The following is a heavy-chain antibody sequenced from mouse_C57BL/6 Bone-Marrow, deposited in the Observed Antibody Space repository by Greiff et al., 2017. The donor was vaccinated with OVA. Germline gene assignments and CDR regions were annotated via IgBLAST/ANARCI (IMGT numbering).Heavy chain of an antibody. V-gene: IGHV5-4*01. Sequence: EVQLVESGGGLVKPGGSLKLSCAASGFTFSSYAMSWVRQTPEKRLEWVATISDGGSYTYYPDNVKGRFTISRDNAKNNLYLQMSHLKSEDTAMYYCASHYYGTKFPFDYWGQGTTLTVSS. CDR1: GFTFSSYA. D-gene: IGHD1-1*01. CDR2: ISDGGSYT. J-gene: IGHJ2*01. CDR3: ASHYYGTKFPFDY.